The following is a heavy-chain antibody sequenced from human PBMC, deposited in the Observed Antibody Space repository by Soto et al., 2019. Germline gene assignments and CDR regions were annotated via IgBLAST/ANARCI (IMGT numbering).Heavy chain of an antibody. D-gene: IGHD2-21*02. CDR3: ARGHEVGGNSDAYDI. CDR1: GGNFRSES. CDR2: IIPFFGTS. Sequence: QVHLVQSGAEVKKPGSSVKVSCKASGGNFRSESINWVRQAPGQGLEWMGGIIPFFGTSDYAQKFQGRLTIAADESTTTAYMELSSLRSQDTAVYYCARGHEVGGNSDAYDIWGQGTMVIVSS. J-gene: IGHJ3*02. V-gene: IGHV1-69*12.